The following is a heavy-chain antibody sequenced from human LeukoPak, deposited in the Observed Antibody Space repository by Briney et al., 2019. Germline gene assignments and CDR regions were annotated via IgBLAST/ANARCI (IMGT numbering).Heavy chain of an antibody. CDR2: ISGSGGST. CDR3: ARDFAMVRGVIITDLYYYYGMDV. CDR1: GFTFSTYA. D-gene: IGHD3-10*01. J-gene: IGHJ6*02. V-gene: IGHV3-23*01. Sequence: GGSLRLACAASGFTFSTYAMSWVRQAPGKGLEWVSGISGSGGSTYYADSVKGRFTISRDNAKNSLYLQMNSLRAEDTAVYYCARDFAMVRGVIITDLYYYYGMDVWGQGTTVTVSS.